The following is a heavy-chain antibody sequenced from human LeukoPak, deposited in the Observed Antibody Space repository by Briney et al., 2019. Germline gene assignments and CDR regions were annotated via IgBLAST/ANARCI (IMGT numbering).Heavy chain of an antibody. V-gene: IGHV4-4*07. J-gene: IGHJ4*02. Sequence: SETLSLTCTVSGGSISSYYWSWIRQPAGKGLEWIGRIYTSGNTNYNPSLKSRVTMSVDTSRNQFSLKLSSVTAADTAVYYCARNYYDNSGYKYAFDYWGQGTLVTVSS. D-gene: IGHD3-22*01. CDR1: GGSISSYY. CDR3: ARNYYDNSGYKYAFDY. CDR2: IYTSGNT.